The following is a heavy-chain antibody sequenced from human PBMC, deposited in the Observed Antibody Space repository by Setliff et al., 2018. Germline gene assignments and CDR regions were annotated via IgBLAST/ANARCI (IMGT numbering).Heavy chain of an antibody. CDR2: INNYSFKT. CDR3: ARINFYVSSGYYYAPEL. J-gene: IGHJ4*02. D-gene: IGHD3-22*01. V-gene: IGHV1-18*01. Sequence: ASVKVSCKSSGFTFTNYGITWVRQAPGQGLEWMGWINNYSFKTTYPQKFLDRVTVTTDTSTTTAYMELRSLRADDTAVYYCARINFYVSSGYYYAPELWGQGTTVTVSS. CDR1: GFTFTNYG.